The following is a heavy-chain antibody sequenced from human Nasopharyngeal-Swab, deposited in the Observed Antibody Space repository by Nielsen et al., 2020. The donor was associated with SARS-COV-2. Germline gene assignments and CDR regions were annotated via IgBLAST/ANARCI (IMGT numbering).Heavy chain of an antibody. V-gene: IGHV3-23*01. CDR3: AKAGGAFDI. CDR2: ISGSGGST. Sequence: GVLKISCAASGFPFSSYAMSWVRQAPGKGLEWVSAISGSGGSTYYADSVKGRFTISRDNSKNTLYLQMNSLRAEDTAVYYCAKAGGAFDIWGQGTMVTVSS. CDR1: GFPFSSYA. J-gene: IGHJ3*02. D-gene: IGHD3-16*01.